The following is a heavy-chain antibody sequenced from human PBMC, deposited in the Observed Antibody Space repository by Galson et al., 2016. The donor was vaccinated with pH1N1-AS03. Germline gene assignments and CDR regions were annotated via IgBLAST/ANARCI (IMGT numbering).Heavy chain of an antibody. V-gene: IGHV4-39*07. CDR1: GDSVSSRFYY. D-gene: IGHD6-19*01. CDR3: ARSPRTIAVAGTFPSRFDP. J-gene: IGHJ5*02. CDR2: IYHSENT. Sequence: SETLSLTCTVSGDSVSSRFYYWDWIRQSPGKGLEWIGSIYHSENTYYNPSLKSRVTISLDESKNQFSLRLSSVTAADTALYYCARSPRTIAVAGTFPSRFDPWGQGMLVTVSS.